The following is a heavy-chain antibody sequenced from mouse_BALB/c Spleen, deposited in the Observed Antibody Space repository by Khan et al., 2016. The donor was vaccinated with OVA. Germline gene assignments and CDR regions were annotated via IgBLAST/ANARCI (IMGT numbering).Heavy chain of an antibody. CDR2: IWSDGST. J-gene: IGHJ4*01. CDR1: GFSLTNYG. CDR3: ARQPYYHYYVMDY. V-gene: IGHV2-6-1*01. Sequence: VKLEESGPGLVVPSQSLSITCTISGFSLTNYGVHWVRQPPGKGLEWLVVIWSDGSTPYDSALKSRLTISKDNSKSQVFLKMNSLQTDDTAMYYCARQPYYHYYVMDYWGQGTSVTVSA. D-gene: IGHD2-10*01.